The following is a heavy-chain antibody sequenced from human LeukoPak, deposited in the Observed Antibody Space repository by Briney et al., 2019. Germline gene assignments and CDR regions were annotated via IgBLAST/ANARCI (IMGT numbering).Heavy chain of an antibody. CDR2: ISSSSSTI. D-gene: IGHD3-22*01. CDR3: ARGGMEVTMILGGYFDY. CDR1: GSTFSSYS. J-gene: IGHJ4*02. Sequence: HTGGSLRLSCAASGSTFSSYSMNWVRQAPGKGLEWVSSISSSSSTIYYADSVKGRFTISRDNAKNSLYLQMNSLRAEDTAVYYCARGGMEVTMILGGYFDYWGQGTLVTVSS. V-gene: IGHV3-48*04.